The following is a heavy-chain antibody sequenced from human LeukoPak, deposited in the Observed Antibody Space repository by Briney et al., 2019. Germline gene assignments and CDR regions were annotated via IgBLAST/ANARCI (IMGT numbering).Heavy chain of an antibody. J-gene: IGHJ4*02. Sequence: PGGSLRLSCAASGFTFSSYNMNWVRQAPGKGLEWVSYISRSTSTIYYVDSVKGRFTISRDNAKNSLSLQMNSLRDEDTAVYYCARDYCGGASCYGFFDYWGQGTLVTVSS. D-gene: IGHD2-15*01. CDR3: ARDYCGGASCYGFFDY. V-gene: IGHV3-48*02. CDR1: GFTFSSYN. CDR2: ISRSTSTI.